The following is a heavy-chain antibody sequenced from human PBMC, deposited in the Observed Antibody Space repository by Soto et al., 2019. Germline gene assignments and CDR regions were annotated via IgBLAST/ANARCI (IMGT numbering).Heavy chain of an antibody. D-gene: IGHD3-10*01. Sequence: SVQNFCKASGGTCSSYAISWVRRAPGQGREWRGGIIPIFGAANYAQKFQGRDTITAAKSTSTTYMQQSSLRTEATAAYYYWRARKGGETPFDYWGQGTLVTVPS. CDR2: IIPIFGAA. CDR3: WRARKGGETPFDY. J-gene: IGHJ4*02. V-gene: IGHV1-69*06. CDR1: GGTCSSYA.